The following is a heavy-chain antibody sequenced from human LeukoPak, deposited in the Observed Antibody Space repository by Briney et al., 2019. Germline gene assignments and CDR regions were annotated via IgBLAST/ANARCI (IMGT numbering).Heavy chain of an antibody. CDR1: GYTFTGYY. CDR3: ARLDYFGSGLYYYMDV. D-gene: IGHD3-10*01. J-gene: IGHJ6*03. CDR2: INPNSGGT. V-gene: IGHV1-2*02. Sequence: ASVKVSCKASGYTFTGYYMHWVRQAPAQGLEWMGWINPNSGGTNYAQKFQGRVTMTRDTSMSTAYMELSRLRSEDTAVYYCARLDYFGSGLYYYMDVWGKGTTVTISS.